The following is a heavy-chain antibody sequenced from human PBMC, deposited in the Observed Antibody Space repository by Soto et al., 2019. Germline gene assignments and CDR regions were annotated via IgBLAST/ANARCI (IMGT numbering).Heavy chain of an antibody. J-gene: IGHJ4*02. CDR2: TYYRSKWYN. CDR1: GDSVSSNSAA. CDR3: ARGSRVSYYYGSGSNQRNLYYFDY. V-gene: IGHV6-1*01. Sequence: PSQTLSLTCAISGDSVSSNSAAWNWIRQSPSRGLEWLGRTYYRSKWYNDYAVSVKSRITINPDTSKNQFSLKLSSVTAEDTAVYYCARGSRVSYYYGSGSNQRNLYYFDYWGQGTLVTVSS. D-gene: IGHD3-10*01.